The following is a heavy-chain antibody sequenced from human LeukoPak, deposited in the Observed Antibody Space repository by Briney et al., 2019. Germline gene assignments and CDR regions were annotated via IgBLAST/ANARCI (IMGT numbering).Heavy chain of an antibody. V-gene: IGHV3-15*01. Sequence: GGSLRLSCAASGSTFSNAWMSWARQAPGKGLEWVGRIKSKTDGGTTDYAAPVKGRFTISRDDSKNTLYLQMNSLKTEDTAVYYCTTDASYYDSSGYYYGGDYWGQGTLVTVSS. D-gene: IGHD3-22*01. CDR3: TTDASYYDSSGYYYGGDY. CDR2: IKSKTDGGTT. CDR1: GSTFSNAW. J-gene: IGHJ4*02.